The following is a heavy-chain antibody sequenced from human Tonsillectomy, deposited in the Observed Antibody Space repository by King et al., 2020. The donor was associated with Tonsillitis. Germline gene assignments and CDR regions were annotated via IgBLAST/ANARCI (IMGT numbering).Heavy chain of an antibody. J-gene: IGHJ4*02. CDR2: IWYDGSNK. Sequence: VQLVESGGGVVQPGRSLRLSCAASGFTFSSYGLHWVRPAPGKGREWVDVIWYDGSNKYYADSVKGRFTISRDNSKNTLYLQMNSLRAEDTAVYYCARDRGEMATLDYWGQGTLVTVSS. V-gene: IGHV3-33*01. CDR1: GFTFSSYG. D-gene: IGHD5-24*01. CDR3: ARDRGEMATLDY.